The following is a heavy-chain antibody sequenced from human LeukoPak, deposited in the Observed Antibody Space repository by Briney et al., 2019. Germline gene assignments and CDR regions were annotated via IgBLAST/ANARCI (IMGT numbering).Heavy chain of an antibody. CDR3: ARDSVTTGYYFKY. V-gene: IGHV4-34*01. CDR2: INHSGST. D-gene: IGHD4-17*01. Sequence: SETLSLTCAVYGGSFSGYYWSWIRQPPGKGLEWIGEINHSGSTNYNPSLKSRVTISVDTSKNQFSLKLSSVTAADTAVYYCARDSVTTGYYFKYWGQGTLVTVSS. J-gene: IGHJ4*02. CDR1: GGSFSGYY.